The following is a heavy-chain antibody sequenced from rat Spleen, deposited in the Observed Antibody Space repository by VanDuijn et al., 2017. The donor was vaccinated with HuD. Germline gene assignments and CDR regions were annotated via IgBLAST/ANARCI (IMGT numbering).Heavy chain of an antibody. Sequence: EVQLVESGGGLVQPGRSLKLSCAASGFTFSDYNMAWVRQAPKKGLEWVATISYDGSSTYYRDSVKGRFTISRDNAKSTLYLQMDSLKTEDTATYYCASGIFDFWGQGVMVTVSS. D-gene: IGHD1-4*01. CDR3: ASGIFDF. CDR1: GFTFSDYN. CDR2: ISYDGSST. J-gene: IGHJ2*01. V-gene: IGHV5-7*01.